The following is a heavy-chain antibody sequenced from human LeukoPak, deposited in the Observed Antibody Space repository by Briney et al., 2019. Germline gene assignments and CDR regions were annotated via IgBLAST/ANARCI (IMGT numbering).Heavy chain of an antibody. CDR3: ARAGDYGDYVGWFDP. V-gene: IGHV4-4*07. Sequence: SETLSLTCIVSGVSISSYYWSWLRQPAGKGLEWIGRIHTSGSTNYNPSLKSRVTMSVDTSKNQFSLKLTSVTAADTAVYYCARAGDYGDYVGWFDPWGQGTLVTVSS. J-gene: IGHJ5*02. D-gene: IGHD4-17*01. CDR1: GVSISSYY. CDR2: IHTSGST.